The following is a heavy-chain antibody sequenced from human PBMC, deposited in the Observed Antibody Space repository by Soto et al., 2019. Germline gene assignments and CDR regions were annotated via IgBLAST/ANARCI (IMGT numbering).Heavy chain of an antibody. CDR1: GYTFTSYG. V-gene: IGHV1-18*01. J-gene: IGHJ6*03. CDR3: ARGGPLGYCSSTSCYGYYYYYMDV. Sequence: QVQLVQSGAEVKKPGASVKVSCKASGYTFTSYGISWVRQAPGQGREWMGWISAYNGNTNYAQKLQGRVTMTTDTSTSTAYMELRSLRSDDTAVYYCARGGPLGYCSSTSCYGYYYYYMDVWGKGTTVTVSS. CDR2: ISAYNGNT. D-gene: IGHD2-2*01.